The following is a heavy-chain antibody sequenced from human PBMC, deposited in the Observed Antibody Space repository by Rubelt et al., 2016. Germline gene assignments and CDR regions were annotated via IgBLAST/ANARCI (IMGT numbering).Heavy chain of an antibody. D-gene: IGHD1-26*01. V-gene: IGHV4-39*01. CDR3: ARGDRSGSYHFDL. CDR1: GGSISSSSYY. Sequence: QLQLQESGPGLVKPSETLSLTCTVSGGSISSSSYYWGWIRQPPGKGLEWIGSIYYSGSTYYNPSLKSRVTISVDTSKNQCSRRLGSVTAADTAVYYCARGDRSGSYHFDLWGRGTLVTVSS. CDR2: IYYSGST. J-gene: IGHJ2*01.